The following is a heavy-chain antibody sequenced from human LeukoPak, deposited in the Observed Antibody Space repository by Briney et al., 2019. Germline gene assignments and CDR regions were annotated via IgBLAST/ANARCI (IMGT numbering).Heavy chain of an antibody. J-gene: IGHJ4*02. Sequence: PGRSLRLSCAASGFTFTNYVTHWVRQAPGKGLEWVAVTSVDEGLKFYGDSVKGRFTISRDNSKNTMYLQMNNLREEDTAVYYCAKGGGTGYSSSWYSNWGQGTLATVSS. V-gene: IGHV3-30*04. D-gene: IGHD6-13*01. CDR2: TSVDEGLK. CDR1: GFTFTNYV. CDR3: AKGGGTGYSSSWYSN.